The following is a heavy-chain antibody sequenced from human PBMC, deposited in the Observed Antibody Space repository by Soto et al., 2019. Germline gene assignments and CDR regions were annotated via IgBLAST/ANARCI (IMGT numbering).Heavy chain of an antibody. Sequence: QVQLVQSGAEVKKPGASVKVSCKASGYTFTSYGISWVRQAPGQGLEWMGWINPYNGNTNYAQKLQGRVTMATDTSTNAAYMELRSLCSADTAVNYCARDWFGIDYWGQGTLVTVSS. CDR2: INPYNGNT. V-gene: IGHV1-18*01. J-gene: IGHJ4*02. CDR1: GYTFTSYG. CDR3: ARDWFGIDY. D-gene: IGHD3-16*01.